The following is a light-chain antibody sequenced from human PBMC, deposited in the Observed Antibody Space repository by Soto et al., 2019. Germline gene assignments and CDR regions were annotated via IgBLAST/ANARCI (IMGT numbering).Light chain of an antibody. CDR3: LQYNNWPPFT. V-gene: IGKV3-15*01. CDR2: DAS. CDR1: QNVNNK. J-gene: IGKJ3*01. Sequence: EIVMTQSPATLSVSPGEGATLSCRASQNVNNKLAWYQQKPGQPPRLLIYDASTRATGIPARFSGSGSGTEFTLPIISLQSEDFAVYYCLQYNNWPPFTFGPGTKVDIK.